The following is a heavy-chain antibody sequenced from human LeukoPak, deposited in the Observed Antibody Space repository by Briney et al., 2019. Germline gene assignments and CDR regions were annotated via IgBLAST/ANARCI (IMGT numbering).Heavy chain of an antibody. Sequence: GGSLRLSCAASGFTFSDYYMSWIRQAPGKGLEWVSYISSSGSTIYYADSVKGRSTISRDNAKNSLYLQMNSLRAEDTAVYYCAREPSYYYGSGSYDYLDYWGQGTLVTVSS. CDR1: GFTFSDYY. V-gene: IGHV3-11*01. D-gene: IGHD3-10*01. CDR3: AREPSYYYGSGSYDYLDY. CDR2: ISSSGSTI. J-gene: IGHJ4*02.